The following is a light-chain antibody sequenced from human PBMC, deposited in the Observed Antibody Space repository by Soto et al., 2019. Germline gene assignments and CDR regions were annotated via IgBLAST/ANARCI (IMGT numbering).Light chain of an antibody. CDR1: QSVSSSY. CDR2: GAS. Sequence: EIVLTQSPGTLSLSPGERAILSCSASQSVSSSYLAWYQQKPGQAPRLLIYGASSRATGIPDRFSGSGSGTDFTLTISRLEPEDFAVYYCQQYGSSPTWTFGQGTKVDIK. V-gene: IGKV3-20*01. J-gene: IGKJ1*01. CDR3: QQYGSSPTWT.